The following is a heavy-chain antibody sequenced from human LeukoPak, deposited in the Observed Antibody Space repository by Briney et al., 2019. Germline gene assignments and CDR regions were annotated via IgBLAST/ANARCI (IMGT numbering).Heavy chain of an antibody. V-gene: IGHV1-18*01. CDR3: ARSGEWDTARNNWFDP. CDR2: ISAYNGNT. CDR1: GYTFTSYG. J-gene: IGHJ5*02. Sequence: ASVKVSCKASGYTFTSYGISWVRQAPGQGLEWMGWISAYNGNTNYAQKLQGRVTMTTDTSTSTAYMELRSLRSDDTAVYYCARSGEWDTARNNWFDPWGQGTLVTVSS. D-gene: IGHD5-18*01.